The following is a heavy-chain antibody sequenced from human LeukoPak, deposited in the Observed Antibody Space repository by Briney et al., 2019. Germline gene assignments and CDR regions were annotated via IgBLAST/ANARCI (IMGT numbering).Heavy chain of an antibody. Sequence: LPGGSLRLSCAASGFTFSSYAMRWVRQAPGKGLEWVSAISGSGGSTYYADSVKGRFTISRDNSKNTLYLQMNSLRAEDTAVYYCAKVVGSGTQKTNPTDYWGQGTLVTVSS. CDR2: ISGSGGST. J-gene: IGHJ4*02. CDR3: AKVVGSGTQKTNPTDY. CDR1: GFTFSSYA. V-gene: IGHV3-23*01. D-gene: IGHD3-10*01.